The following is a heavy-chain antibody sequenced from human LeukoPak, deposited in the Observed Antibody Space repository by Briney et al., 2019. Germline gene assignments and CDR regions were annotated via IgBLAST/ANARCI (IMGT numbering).Heavy chain of an antibody. Sequence: SETLSLTCTVSGGSISSYYWSWIRQPPGKGLEWIGYIYYSGSTNYNPSLKSRVTISVDTSKNQFSLKLSSVTAADTAVYYCARDGQLQNPGTWYFDLWGRGTLVTVSS. CDR1: GGSISSYY. V-gene: IGHV4-59*01. J-gene: IGHJ2*01. D-gene: IGHD6-13*01. CDR2: IYYSGST. CDR3: ARDGQLQNPGTWYFDL.